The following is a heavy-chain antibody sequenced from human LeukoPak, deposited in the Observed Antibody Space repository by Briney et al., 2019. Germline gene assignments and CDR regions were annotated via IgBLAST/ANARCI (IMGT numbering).Heavy chain of an antibody. CDR1: GYSISIGYY. D-gene: IGHD3-22*01. CDR2: IYYSGNT. J-gene: IGHJ4*02. Sequence: SETLSLACAVSGYSISIGYYWGWIRQPPGKGPEWIGSIYYSGNTYDNPSLKSRLAISLDTSKNQFSLKLSSVTASDTAVYYCARHRLYDTTGYYYDFDYWGQGTLVTVSS. CDR3: ARHRLYDTTGYYYDFDY. V-gene: IGHV4-38-2*01.